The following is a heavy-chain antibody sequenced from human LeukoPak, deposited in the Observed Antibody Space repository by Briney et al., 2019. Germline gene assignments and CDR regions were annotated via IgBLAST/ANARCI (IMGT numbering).Heavy chain of an antibody. J-gene: IGHJ3*02. CDR2: IKQDGSEK. Sequence: GGSLRLSCAASGFTFSSYWMSWVRQAPGKGLEWVANIKQDGSEKYYVDSVKGRFTISRDNAKNSLYLQMNSLRAEDTAVYYCADVSSYHAFDIWGQGTMVTVSS. D-gene: IGHD3-22*01. CDR1: GFTFSSYW. V-gene: IGHV3-7*01. CDR3: ADVSSYHAFDI.